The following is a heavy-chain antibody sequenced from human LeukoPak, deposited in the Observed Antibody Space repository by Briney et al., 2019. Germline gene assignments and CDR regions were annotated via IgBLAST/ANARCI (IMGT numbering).Heavy chain of an antibody. D-gene: IGHD3-3*01. Sequence: ASVKVSCNASGYTFTSYGISWVRQAPGQGLEWMGWISAYNGNTNYAQKLQGRVTMTTDTSTSTAYMELRSLRSDDTAVYYCARGWRAYDFWSGYYTWGQGTLVTVSS. J-gene: IGHJ4*02. CDR2: ISAYNGNT. V-gene: IGHV1-18*01. CDR1: GYTFTSYG. CDR3: ARGWRAYDFWSGYYT.